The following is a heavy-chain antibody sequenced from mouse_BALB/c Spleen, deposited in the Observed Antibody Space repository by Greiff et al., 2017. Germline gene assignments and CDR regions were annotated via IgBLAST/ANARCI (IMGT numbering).Heavy chain of an antibody. J-gene: IGHJ3*01. V-gene: IGHV5-6*01. CDR3: ARQVKFAY. D-gene: IGHD2-12*01. CDR1: GFTFSSYG. Sequence: EVLLVESGGDLVKPGGSLTLSCAASGFTFSSYGMSWVRQTPDKRLEWVATISSGGSYTYYPDSVKGRFTISRDNAKHTLYLQMSSLKSEDTAMYYCARQVKFAYWGQGTLVTVSA. CDR2: ISSGGSYT.